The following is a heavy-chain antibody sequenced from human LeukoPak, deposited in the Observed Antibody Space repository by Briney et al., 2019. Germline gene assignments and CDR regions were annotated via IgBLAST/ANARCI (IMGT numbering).Heavy chain of an antibody. CDR3: TTEVAGTKVYPLDY. Sequence: GGSLRLSCAASGFTFSNAWMSWVRQAPGKGLEWVGRIKSKTDGGTTDYAAPVKGRFTISRDDSKNTLYLQMNSLKTEDTAVYYCTTEVAGTKVYPLDYWGQGTLVTVSS. CDR1: GFTFSNAW. J-gene: IGHJ4*02. D-gene: IGHD1/OR15-1a*01. CDR2: IKSKTDGGTT. V-gene: IGHV3-15*01.